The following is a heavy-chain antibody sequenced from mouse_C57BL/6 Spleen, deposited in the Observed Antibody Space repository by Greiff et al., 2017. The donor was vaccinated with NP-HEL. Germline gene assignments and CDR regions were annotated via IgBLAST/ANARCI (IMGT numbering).Heavy chain of an antibody. Sequence: QVPLQHPWAALLRPGPSVTLSCKASCYTFPSFWLHWVKQRPGPGLDWIGVIDPSDSYTNYNQKFKGKSTLTVDTSSSTAYMQLSSLTSEDSAVYYCARRSNYWYFDVWGTGTTVTVSS. CDR3: ARRSNYWYFDV. V-gene: IGHV1-59*01. CDR2: IDPSDSYT. D-gene: IGHD2-5*01. J-gene: IGHJ1*03. CDR1: CYTFPSFW.